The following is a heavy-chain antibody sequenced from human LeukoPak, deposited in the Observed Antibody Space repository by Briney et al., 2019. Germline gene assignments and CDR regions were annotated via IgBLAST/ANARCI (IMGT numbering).Heavy chain of an antibody. Sequence: GGSLRLSCAASGFSFSDHYMDWVRLAPGKGREGVGRIRNKANRYETEYAASVKDRFTISRDDSKDSLYLQMNSLRFEDTALYYCTRVRLGAATRYFDYWGQGTLVTVSS. J-gene: IGHJ4*02. V-gene: IGHV3-72*01. CDR3: TRVRLGAATRYFDY. CDR1: GFSFSDHY. CDR2: IRNKANRYET. D-gene: IGHD1-26*01.